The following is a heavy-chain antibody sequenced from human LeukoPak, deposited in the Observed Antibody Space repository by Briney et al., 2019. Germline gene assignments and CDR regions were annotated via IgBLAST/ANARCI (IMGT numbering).Heavy chain of an antibody. V-gene: IGHV4-59*01. CDR2: IYNNGRT. J-gene: IGHJ2*01. CDR3: ARDSGSTVYWFFDL. CDR1: GGSISSYY. Sequence: PSETLSLTCTVSGGSISSYYWSWIRQPPGKGLEWIGYIYNNGRTNYYPSFKSRATISVDTSKNQFSLKLTSVTAADTAVYYCARDSGSTVYWFFDLWGRGTLVSVFS. D-gene: IGHD4-17*01.